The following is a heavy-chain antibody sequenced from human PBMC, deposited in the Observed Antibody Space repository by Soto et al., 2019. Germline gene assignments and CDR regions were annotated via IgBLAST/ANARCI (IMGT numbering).Heavy chain of an antibody. CDR2: IKQDGSEK. J-gene: IGHJ4*02. Sequence: LRLSCAASGFTFSSYWMSWVRQAPGKGLEWVANIKQDGSEKYYVDSVKGRFTISRDNAKNSLYLQMNSLRAEDTAVYYCARALRAYYYGSGSYPYCFDYWGQGTLVTVSS. D-gene: IGHD3-10*01. CDR1: GFTFSSYW. CDR3: ARALRAYYYGSGSYPYCFDY. V-gene: IGHV3-7*01.